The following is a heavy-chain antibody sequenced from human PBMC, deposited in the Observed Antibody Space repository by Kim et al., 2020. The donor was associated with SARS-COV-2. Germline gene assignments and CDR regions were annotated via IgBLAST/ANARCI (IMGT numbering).Heavy chain of an antibody. V-gene: IGHV4-30-2*01. Sequence: KSRVTISVDRSKNQFSLKLSSVTAADTAVYYCARTKTIAAAGLEPLCFDPWGQGTLVTVSS. D-gene: IGHD6-13*01. J-gene: IGHJ5*02. CDR3: ARTKTIAAAGLEPLCFDP.